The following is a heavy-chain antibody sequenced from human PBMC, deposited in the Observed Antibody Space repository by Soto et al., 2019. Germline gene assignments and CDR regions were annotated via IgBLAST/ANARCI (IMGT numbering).Heavy chain of an antibody. V-gene: IGHV3-30*03. CDR3: ARAYYFGSGTSYTLYY. J-gene: IGHJ4*02. D-gene: IGHD3-10*01. CDR2: ISDDGVSK. Sequence: GGSLRLSCAASGFTFSNYGMHWVRQAPGKGLERVAVISDDGVSKYYADSVQGRFTISRDNSESAVFLQMNSLRPDDTALYSCARAYYFGSGTSYTLYYWGQGTQVTVSS. CDR1: GFTFSNYG.